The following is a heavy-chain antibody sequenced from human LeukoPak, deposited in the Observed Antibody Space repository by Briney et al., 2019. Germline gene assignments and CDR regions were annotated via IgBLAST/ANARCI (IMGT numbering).Heavy chain of an antibody. V-gene: IGHV3-30*02. D-gene: IGHD5-12*01. CDR1: GFTFSSYG. CDR2: IRYDGSNK. CDR3: ARDKYSGFVFDC. J-gene: IGHJ4*02. Sequence: GGSLRLFCAASGFTFSSYGMHWVRQAPGKGLEWVAFIRYDGSNKYYADSVKGRFTISRDNAKNSLSLQMNSLRVEDTAVYYCARDKYSGFVFDCWGQGTLVTVSS.